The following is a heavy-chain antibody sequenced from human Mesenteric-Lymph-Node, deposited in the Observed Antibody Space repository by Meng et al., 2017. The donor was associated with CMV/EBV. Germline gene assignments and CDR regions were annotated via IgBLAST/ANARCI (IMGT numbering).Heavy chain of an antibody. D-gene: IGHD3-3*01. Sequence: SETLSLTCTVSDGSISSGDYYWSWIRQHPGKGLEWIGYLYYSGSSYYNPSLKSRVTISLDTSKNQFSLKLSSVTAADTAVYYCARAYAFQYDFWSDYSGPRNWFDPWGQGTLVTVSS. CDR2: LYYSGSS. V-gene: IGHV4-31*03. CDR3: ARAYAFQYDFWSDYSGPRNWFDP. CDR1: DGSISSGDYY. J-gene: IGHJ5*02.